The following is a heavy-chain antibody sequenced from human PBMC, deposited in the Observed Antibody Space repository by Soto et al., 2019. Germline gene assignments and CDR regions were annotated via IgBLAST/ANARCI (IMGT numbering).Heavy chain of an antibody. CDR2: ISYDGSNK. CDR3: AKDSEQNSFDY. V-gene: IGHV3-30*18. Sequence: GGSLRLSCAASGFTFSSYGMHWVRQAPGKGLEWVAVISYDGSNKYYADSVKGRFTISRDNSKNTLYLQMNSLRAEDTAVYYCAKDSEQNSFDYWGQGTLVTVSS. D-gene: IGHD4-4*01. CDR1: GFTFSSYG. J-gene: IGHJ4*02.